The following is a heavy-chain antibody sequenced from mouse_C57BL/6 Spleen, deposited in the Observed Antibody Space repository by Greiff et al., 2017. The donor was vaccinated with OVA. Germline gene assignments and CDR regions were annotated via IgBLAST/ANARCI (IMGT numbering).Heavy chain of an antibody. CDR1: GYAFSSSW. CDR3: ARETGPFAY. V-gene: IGHV1-82*01. CDR2: IYPGDGDT. J-gene: IGHJ3*01. D-gene: IGHD4-1*01. Sequence: QVHVKQSGPELVKPGASVKISCKASGYAFSSSWMNWVKQRPGKGLEWIGRIYPGDGDTNYNGKFKGKATLTADKSSSTAYMQLSSLTSEDSAVYFCARETGPFAYWGQGTLVTVSA.